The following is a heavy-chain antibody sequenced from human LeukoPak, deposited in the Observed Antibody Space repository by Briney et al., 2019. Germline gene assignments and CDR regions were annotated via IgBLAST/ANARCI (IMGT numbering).Heavy chain of an antibody. CDR2: FDPEDGET. J-gene: IGHJ5*02. D-gene: IGHD1-7*01. Sequence: GASVEVSCKVSGYTLTELSMHWVRQAPGKGLEWMGGFDPEDGETIYAQKFQGRVTMTEDTSTDTAYMELSSLRSEDTAVYYCAHLNYNWNYVRLGGWFDPWGQGTLVTVSS. V-gene: IGHV1-24*01. CDR3: AHLNYNWNYVRLGGWFDP. CDR1: GYTLTELS.